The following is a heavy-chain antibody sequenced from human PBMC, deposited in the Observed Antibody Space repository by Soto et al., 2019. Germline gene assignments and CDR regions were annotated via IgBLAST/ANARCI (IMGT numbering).Heavy chain of an antibody. D-gene: IGHD6-13*01. J-gene: IGHJ6*03. CDR1: GGSISPYY. CDR2: VYYSGNT. Sequence: QVQLHESGPGLVKPSETLSLTCTVSGGSISPYYWSWIRQPPGKGLEWIGYVYYSGNTNYNPSLESRGTISVDTSMTQFSLNLTSAPAADTAVYYCARKGAAASYAHYYMDVWGRGTAVTVSS. CDR3: ARKGAAASYAHYYMDV. V-gene: IGHV4-59*12.